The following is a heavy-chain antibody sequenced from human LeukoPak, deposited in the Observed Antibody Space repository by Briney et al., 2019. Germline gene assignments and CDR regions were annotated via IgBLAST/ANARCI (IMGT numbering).Heavy chain of an antibody. CDR1: GYTFTSYG. J-gene: IGHJ4*02. V-gene: IGHV1-2*02. CDR3: ARGAVAGPYYFDY. CDR2: INPNSGAT. D-gene: IGHD6-19*01. Sequence: ASVKVSCKASGYTFTSYGISWVRQAPGQGLGWMGWINPNSGATNYAQKFQGRVTMTRDTSITTAYMELSGLTSDDTAVYYCARGAVAGPYYFDYWGQGTLVTVSS.